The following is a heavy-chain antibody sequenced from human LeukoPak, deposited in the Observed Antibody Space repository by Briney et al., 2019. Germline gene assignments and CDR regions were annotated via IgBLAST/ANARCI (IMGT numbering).Heavy chain of an antibody. V-gene: IGHV4-59*01. Sequence: SETLSLTCTVSGGSISSYYWSWIRQPPGKGLEWIGYIYYSGSTNYNPSLKSRVTISVDTSKNQFSLKLSSVTAADTAVYYCARVVHDFWSGYYIGAFDIWGQGTMVTVSS. CDR3: ARVVHDFWSGYYIGAFDI. CDR2: IYYSGST. J-gene: IGHJ3*02. D-gene: IGHD3-3*01. CDR1: GGSISSYY.